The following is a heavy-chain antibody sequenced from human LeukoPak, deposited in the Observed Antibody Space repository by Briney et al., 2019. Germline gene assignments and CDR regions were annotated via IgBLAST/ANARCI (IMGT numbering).Heavy chain of an antibody. CDR2: VYTSGST. Sequence: SETLSLTCTVSGGSISSYYWSWIRQPAGKGLEWIGRVYTSGSTNYNPSLKSRVTVSVDTSKNQFSLKLSSVTAADTAVYYCARVVGAAAIDAFDIWGQGTMVTVSS. D-gene: IGHD1-26*01. CDR3: ARVVGAAAIDAFDI. V-gene: IGHV4-4*07. CDR1: GGSISSYY. J-gene: IGHJ3*02.